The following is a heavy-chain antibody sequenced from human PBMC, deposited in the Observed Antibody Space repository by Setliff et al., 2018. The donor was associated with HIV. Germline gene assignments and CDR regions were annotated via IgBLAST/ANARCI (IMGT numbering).Heavy chain of an antibody. D-gene: IGHD2-8*01. J-gene: IGHJ4*02. CDR3: ARGAPYCNHGICHLFDY. V-gene: IGHV4-59*02. CDR1: GASVTNYY. Sequence: PSETLSLTCTVSGASVTNYYWSWIRQPPGKGLEWIGYVYYTGSSNYNPSLKSRVTISVDTSKNQFSLRLSSVTAADTAVYYCARGAPYCNHGICHLFDYWGQGNLVTVSS. CDR2: VYYTGSS.